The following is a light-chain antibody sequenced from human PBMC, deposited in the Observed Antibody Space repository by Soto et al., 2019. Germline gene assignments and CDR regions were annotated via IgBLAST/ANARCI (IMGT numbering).Light chain of an antibody. Sequence: QSVLTQPPSASGSPGQSVTISCTGTSSDVGGYNAVSWYQQHPGKAPKLMIYEVTKRPSGVPDRFSGSKSGNTASLTVSGLQAEDEADYYCSSHAGSINVVFGGGTQLTVL. CDR2: EVT. J-gene: IGLJ2*01. V-gene: IGLV2-8*01. CDR1: SSDVGGYNA. CDR3: SSHAGSINVV.